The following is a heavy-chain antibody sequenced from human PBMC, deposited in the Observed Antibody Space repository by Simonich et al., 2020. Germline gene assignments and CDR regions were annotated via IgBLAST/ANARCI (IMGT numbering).Heavy chain of an antibody. V-gene: IGHV4-34*01. J-gene: IGHJ4*02. CDR3: ARGLIGGSYYY. CDR2: SNHRRST. D-gene: IGHD1-26*01. Sequence: QVQLQQWGAGLLKPSETLSLTCAVYGGALSGYYWSGIRQPTGKGLEWIGESNHRRSTNYNPSLKSRVTISVDTSKNQFSLKLSSVTAADTAVYYCARGLIGGSYYYWGQGTLVTVSS. CDR1: GGALSGYY.